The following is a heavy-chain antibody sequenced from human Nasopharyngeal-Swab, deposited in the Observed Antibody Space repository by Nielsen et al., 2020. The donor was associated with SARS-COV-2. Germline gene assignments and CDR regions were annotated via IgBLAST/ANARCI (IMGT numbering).Heavy chain of an antibody. V-gene: IGHV3-11*01. CDR2: ISTTGTTM. J-gene: IGHJ4*02. CDR3: ARGLRGRTDFDY. Sequence: GESLKISCAASGFSFSDYYISWIRQAPGKGLEWVSYISTTGTTMYYADSVKGRFIISRDNAKNSLFLQMNSLRAEDTAVYYWARGLRGRTDFDYWGQGTLVTVSS. D-gene: IGHD3/OR15-3a*01. CDR1: GFSFSDYY.